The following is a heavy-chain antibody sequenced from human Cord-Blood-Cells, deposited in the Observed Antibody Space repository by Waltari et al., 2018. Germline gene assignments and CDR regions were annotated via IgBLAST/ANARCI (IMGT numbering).Heavy chain of an antibody. D-gene: IGHD6-6*01. Sequence: QVQLVQSGAEVKKPGSSVKVSCKASGGTFSSYAISWVRQAPGQGLEWMGGIIPIFGTANYAQKFQGRVTITADESTSTAFMELSSLRSEDTAVYYCARVADSSSSGYYYYYMDVWGKGTTVTVSS. V-gene: IGHV1-69*01. CDR2: IIPIFGTA. J-gene: IGHJ6*03. CDR3: ARVADSSSSGYYYYYMDV. CDR1: GGTFSSYA.